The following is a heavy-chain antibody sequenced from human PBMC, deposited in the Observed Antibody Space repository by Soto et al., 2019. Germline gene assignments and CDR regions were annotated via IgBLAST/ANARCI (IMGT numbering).Heavy chain of an antibody. CDR2: IRSKANTYAT. CDR3: AKFKNAYNGYFDY. Sequence: GGSLRLSCAASGFTFSDSTMHWVRQASGKGLEWVGRIRSKANTYATAYAASVKGRFTISRDDSKNTAYLQMNSLGAEDTAVYYCAKFKNAYNGYFDYWGQGTLVTVSS. CDR1: GFTFSDST. V-gene: IGHV3-73*01. J-gene: IGHJ4*02. D-gene: IGHD1-1*01.